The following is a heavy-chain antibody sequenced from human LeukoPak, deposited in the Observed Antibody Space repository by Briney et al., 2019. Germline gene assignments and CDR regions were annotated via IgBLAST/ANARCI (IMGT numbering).Heavy chain of an antibody. V-gene: IGHV3-74*01. CDR3: TAIRPDY. D-gene: IGHD2-21*02. CDR1: GFTFSTDW. CDR2: IKSDVSST. J-gene: IGHJ4*02. Sequence: GGSLRLSCAASGFTFSTDWMHWVRQAPGKGLVWVARIKSDVSSTDYAASVKDRFTISRDDANNILYLQMNSLRVDDTAVYYCTAIRPDYWGQGTVVTVSS.